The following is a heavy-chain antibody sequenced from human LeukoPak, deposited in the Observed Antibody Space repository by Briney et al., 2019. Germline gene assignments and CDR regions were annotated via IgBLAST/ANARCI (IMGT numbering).Heavy chain of an antibody. CDR3: ARGLRTFIAAGPSAFDI. D-gene: IGHD6-6*01. J-gene: IGHJ3*02. CDR1: GGSLSGYY. V-gene: IGHV4-34*01. CDR2: INHSGST. Sequence: SETLSLTCAVYGGSLSGYYWSWIRQPPGKGLEWCGEINHSGSTNDHPSLKSRVTISVATSKNQFSLKLSSVTAADTAVYYSARGLRTFIAAGPSAFDIWGQGTMVTVSS.